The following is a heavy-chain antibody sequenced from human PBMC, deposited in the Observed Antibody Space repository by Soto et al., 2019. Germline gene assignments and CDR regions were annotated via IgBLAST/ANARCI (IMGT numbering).Heavy chain of an antibody. CDR3: AKVQAYFDWSRALDY. CDR2: ISGSGGST. V-gene: IGHV3-23*01. Sequence: PGGSLRLSCAASGFTFSSYAMSWFRQAPGKGLEWVSAISGSGGSTYYADSVKGRFTISRDNSKNTLYLQMNSLRAEDTAVYYCAKVQAYFDWSRALDYWGQGTLVTVSS. J-gene: IGHJ4*02. D-gene: IGHD3-9*01. CDR1: GFTFSSYA.